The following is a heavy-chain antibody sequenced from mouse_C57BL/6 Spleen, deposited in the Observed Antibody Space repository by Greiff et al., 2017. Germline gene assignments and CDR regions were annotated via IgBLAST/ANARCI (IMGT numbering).Heavy chain of an antibody. CDR3: ARSRGVVATDYYAMDY. J-gene: IGHJ4*01. V-gene: IGHV1-80*01. CDR2: IYPGDGDT. CDR1: GYAFSSYW. Sequence: VQLQQSGAELVKPGASVKISCKASGYAFSSYWMNWVKQRPGKGLEWIGQIYPGDGDTNYNGKFKGKATLTADKSSSTAYMQLSSLTSEDSAVYFCARSRGVVATDYYAMDYWGQGTSVTVSS. D-gene: IGHD1-1*01.